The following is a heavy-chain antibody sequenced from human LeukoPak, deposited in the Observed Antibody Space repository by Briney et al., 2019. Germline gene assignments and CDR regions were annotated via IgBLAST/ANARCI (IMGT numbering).Heavy chain of an antibody. CDR3: ARNILFAFDI. CDR2: ISSSGSTK. CDR1: GFTFSSYE. V-gene: IGHV3-48*03. J-gene: IGHJ3*02. Sequence: GGSLRLSCAASGFTFSSYEMNWVRQAPGKGLEWVSYISSSGSTKYYADSVKGRFTISRDNAKNTLYLQVNSLRAEDTVMYYCARNILFAFDIWGQGTMVTVSS.